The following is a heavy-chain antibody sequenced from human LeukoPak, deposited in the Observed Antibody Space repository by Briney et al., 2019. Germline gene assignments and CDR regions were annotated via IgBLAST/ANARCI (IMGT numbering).Heavy chain of an antibody. Sequence: SETLSLACTVSGGSISSYYWSWIRQPAGKGLEWIGRIYTSGSTNYNPSLKSRVTMSVDTSKNQFSLKLSSVTAADTAVYYCARGAYCSGGSCYERGVDYWGQGTLVTVSS. CDR1: GGSISSYY. CDR2: IYTSGST. J-gene: IGHJ4*02. CDR3: ARGAYCSGGSCYERGVDY. V-gene: IGHV4-4*07. D-gene: IGHD2-15*01.